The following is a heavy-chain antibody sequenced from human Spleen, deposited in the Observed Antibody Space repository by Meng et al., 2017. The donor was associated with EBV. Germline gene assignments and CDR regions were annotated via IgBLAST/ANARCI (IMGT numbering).Heavy chain of an antibody. Sequence: VQLQESGPGLVQPSGTLSLTCAVSGGSISGTNWWTWVRQPPGKKLEWIGEIHHGGNTNYNPSLKSRVTMSVDKSKNQFSLKLSSMTAADTAIYYCASYSSYDFLFDYWGQGTLVTVSS. CDR2: IHHGGNT. CDR1: GGSISGTNW. V-gene: IGHV4-4*02. CDR3: ASYSSYDFLFDY. D-gene: IGHD3-3*01. J-gene: IGHJ4*02.